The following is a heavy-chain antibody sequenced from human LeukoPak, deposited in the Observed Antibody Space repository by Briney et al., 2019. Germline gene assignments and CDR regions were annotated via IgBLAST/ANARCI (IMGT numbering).Heavy chain of an antibody. CDR3: ARGSWQQQLVRFPFDY. CDR1: GGSISSGYYY. Sequence: KTSETLSLTCTVSGGSISSGYYYWSWIRQPPGKGLEWIGEINHSGSTNYNPSLKSRVTISVDTSKNQFSLKLSSVTAADTAVYYCARGSWQQQLVRFPFDYWGQGTLVTVSS. CDR2: INHSGST. V-gene: IGHV4-39*07. D-gene: IGHD6-13*01. J-gene: IGHJ4*02.